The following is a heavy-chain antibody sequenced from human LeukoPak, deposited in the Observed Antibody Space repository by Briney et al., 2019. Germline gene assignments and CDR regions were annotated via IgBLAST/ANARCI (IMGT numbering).Heavy chain of an antibody. J-gene: IGHJ4*02. CDR2: INHSGST. CDR3: ARTYYDILTGYLNDY. D-gene: IGHD3-9*01. CDR1: GGSFSGYY. V-gene: IGHV4-34*01. Sequence: SETLSLTCAVYGGSFSGYYWSWIRQPPGKGLEWIGEINHSGSTNYNPSLKSRVTISVDTSKNQFSLKLSSVTAADTAVYYCARTYYDILTGYLNDYWGQGTLVTVSS.